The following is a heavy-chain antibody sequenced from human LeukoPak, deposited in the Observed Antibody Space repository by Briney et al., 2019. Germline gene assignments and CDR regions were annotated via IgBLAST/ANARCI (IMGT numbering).Heavy chain of an antibody. CDR2: INPNSGGT. CDR1: GYTFTAYY. CDR3: ARLSSGWYDDFDI. Sequence: ASVKVSCKASGYTFTAYYMHWVRQAPGQGLEWMGRINPNSGGTNYAQRFQGRGTMTRDTSISTAYMEMRRLKSDDTAVYYCARLSSGWYDDFDIWGQGTMVTVSS. D-gene: IGHD6-19*01. V-gene: IGHV1-2*06. J-gene: IGHJ3*02.